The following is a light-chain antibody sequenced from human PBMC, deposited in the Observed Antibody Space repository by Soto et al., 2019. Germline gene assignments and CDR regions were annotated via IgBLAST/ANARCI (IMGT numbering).Light chain of an antibody. CDR2: GAS. CDR3: QHYNNWST. V-gene: IGKV3-15*01. Sequence: EIVMTQSPATLSVSPGERATLSCRASQSVSSSLAWYQQRPGQAPRLLIYGASTRATDIPARFSGSGSGTEFTLTITNLQPEDFAIYYCQHYNNWSTFGQGTRLEIK. CDR1: QSVSSS. J-gene: IGKJ5*01.